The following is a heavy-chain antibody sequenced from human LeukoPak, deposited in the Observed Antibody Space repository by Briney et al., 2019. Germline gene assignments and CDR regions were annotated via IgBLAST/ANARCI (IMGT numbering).Heavy chain of an antibody. CDR3: ARTIYTDFDY. CDR1: GYSFTSYW. CDR2: IYPGDSDT. V-gene: IGHV5-51*01. Sequence: NLGASLKISCQGSGYSFTSYWIGWVRQLPGKGLEWMGIIYPGDSDTRYSPSFQGQVTISADKSISTAYLQWSSLKASDTAMYYCARTIYTDFDYWGQGTLVTVSS. D-gene: IGHD3-3*02. J-gene: IGHJ4*02.